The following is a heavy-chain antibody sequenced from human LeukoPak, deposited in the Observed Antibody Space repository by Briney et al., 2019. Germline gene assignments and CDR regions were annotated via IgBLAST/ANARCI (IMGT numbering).Heavy chain of an antibody. CDR1: GGSISSYY. J-gene: IGHJ6*03. CDR3: ARVLVDYDILTVRGYYYYMDV. Sequence: SETLSLTCTVSGGSISSYYWSWIRQPAGKGLEWIGRIYTSGSTNYNPSLKSRVIMSVDTSKNQFSLKLSSVTAADTAVYYCARVLVDYDILTVRGYYYYMDVWGKGTTVTVSS. D-gene: IGHD3-9*01. CDR2: IYTSGST. V-gene: IGHV4-4*07.